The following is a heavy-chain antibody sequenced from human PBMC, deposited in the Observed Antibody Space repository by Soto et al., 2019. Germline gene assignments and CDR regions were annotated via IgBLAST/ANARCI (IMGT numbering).Heavy chain of an antibody. Sequence: GGSLRLSCAASGFSFSNAWMSWVRQAPGKGLEWVGRIKHKTDGGTTDYAAPVKGRFTISRDDSKNMLYLQLNSLKTEDTAMYYCTNGLYGAPWGQGTLVTVSS. J-gene: IGHJ5*02. V-gene: IGHV3-15*01. CDR1: GFSFSNAW. D-gene: IGHD3-10*02. CDR2: IKHKTDGGTT. CDR3: TNGLYGAP.